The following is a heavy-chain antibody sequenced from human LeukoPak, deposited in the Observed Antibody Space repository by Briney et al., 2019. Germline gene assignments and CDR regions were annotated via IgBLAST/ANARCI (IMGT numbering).Heavy chain of an antibody. CDR3: AKKPATIKFPFDI. CDR1: GFSFSTYG. J-gene: IGHJ4*02. V-gene: IGHV3-23*01. D-gene: IGHD5-24*01. Sequence: GGSLRLSCVGSGFSFSTYGMGWVRQTPGKGLEWVSAISTTGGYTEDADSVKGRFTISRDNSQNTLFLQMHSLRAEDTAVYYCAKKPATIKFPFDIWGQGTLVTVSP. CDR2: ISTTGGYT.